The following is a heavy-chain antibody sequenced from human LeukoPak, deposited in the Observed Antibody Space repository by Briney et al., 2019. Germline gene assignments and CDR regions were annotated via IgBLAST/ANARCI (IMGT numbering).Heavy chain of an antibody. V-gene: IGHV4-59*01. CDR3: ASSATGYSRFDY. CDR2: IYYSGST. Sequence: SETLSLTCTVSGGSISSYYWSWIRQPPGKGLEWIGYIYYSGSTNYNPSLKSRVTISVDTSKKQFSLKLSSVTAADTAVYCCASSATGYSRFDYWGQGDLVTVFS. J-gene: IGHJ4*02. CDR1: GGSISSYY. D-gene: IGHD5-18*01.